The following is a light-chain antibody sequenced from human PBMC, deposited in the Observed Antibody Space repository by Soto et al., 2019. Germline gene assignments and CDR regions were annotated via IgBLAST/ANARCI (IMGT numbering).Light chain of an antibody. CDR2: GAS. J-gene: IGKJ1*01. Sequence: EIVLTQSPATLSLSPGERATVSCRTSQSVSNYLAWYQLKPGQAPRLLIYGASNRATGIPARFSGSGSGTDFTLTISSLEPEDFAVYYCQQRSATWTFGQGTRVEI. V-gene: IGKV3-11*01. CDR3: QQRSATWT. CDR1: QSVSNY.